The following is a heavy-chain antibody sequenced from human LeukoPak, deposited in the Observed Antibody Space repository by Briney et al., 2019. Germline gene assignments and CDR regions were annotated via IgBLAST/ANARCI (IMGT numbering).Heavy chain of an antibody. CDR1: GYTFTSYC. CDR2: ISAYNGNT. Sequence: ASVKVSCKASGYTFTSYCISWVRQAPGQGLEWMGWISAYNGNTNYAQKLQGRVTMTTDTSTSTAHVDLRSLRSEDRAVYYCGRDFRVIAAAGRCAFDIWGQGTMVTVSS. V-gene: IGHV1-18*01. J-gene: IGHJ3*02. D-gene: IGHD6-13*01. CDR3: GRDFRVIAAAGRCAFDI.